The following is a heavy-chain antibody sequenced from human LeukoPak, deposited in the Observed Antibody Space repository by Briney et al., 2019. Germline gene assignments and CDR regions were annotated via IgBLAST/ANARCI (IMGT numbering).Heavy chain of an antibody. D-gene: IGHD1-20*01. CDR2: ISVYNGNT. CDR3: ARPMEGITGTTGAFDI. Sequence: ASVKVSCKASGYTFTSYGISWARQAPGQGLEWMGWISVYNGNTNYAQKLQGRVTMTTDTSTSTAYMELSSLRSEDTAVYYCARPMEGITGTTGAFDIWGQGTMVTVSS. J-gene: IGHJ3*02. V-gene: IGHV1-18*01. CDR1: GYTFTSYG.